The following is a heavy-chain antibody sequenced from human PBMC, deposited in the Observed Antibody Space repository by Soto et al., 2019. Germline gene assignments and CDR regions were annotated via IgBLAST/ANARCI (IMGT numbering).Heavy chain of an antibody. CDR2: IYYSGST. CDR3: ARQQLERTYYFDY. V-gene: IGHV4-59*08. J-gene: IGHJ4*02. CDR1: GGSISSYY. Sequence: SETLSLTCTVSGGSISSYYWSWIRQPPGKGLEWIGYIYYSGSTNYNPSLKSRVTISVDTSKNQFSLKLSSVTAADTAVYYCARQQLERTYYFDYWGQGTLGTVAS. D-gene: IGHD1-1*01.